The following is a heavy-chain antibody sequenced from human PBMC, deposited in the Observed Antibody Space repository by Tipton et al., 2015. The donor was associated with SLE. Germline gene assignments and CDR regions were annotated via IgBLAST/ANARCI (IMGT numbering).Heavy chain of an antibody. D-gene: IGHD6-19*01. CDR3: ARGGDIAVAGTIDY. J-gene: IGHJ4*02. CDR1: GGSFSGYY. Sequence: LRLSCAVYGGSFSGYYWSWIRQPPGKGLEWIGEINHSGNTNYNPSLKSRVTISVDTSKNQFSLKLSSVTAADTAVYYCARGGDIAVAGTIDYWGQGTLVTVSS. V-gene: IGHV4-34*01. CDR2: INHSGNT.